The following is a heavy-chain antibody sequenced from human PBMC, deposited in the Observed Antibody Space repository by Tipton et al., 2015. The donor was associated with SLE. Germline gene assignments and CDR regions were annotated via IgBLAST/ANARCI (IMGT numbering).Heavy chain of an antibody. V-gene: IGHV3-43D*03. Sequence: SLRLSCAASGFTFDDYAMHWVRQAPGKGLEWVSLISWDGGSTYYADSVKGRFTISRDNSKNSLYLQMNSLRAEDTAVYYCAREEFGVVIAIRYFDLWGRGTLVTVSS. D-gene: IGHD2-21*01. CDR1: GFTFDDYA. CDR3: AREEFGVVIAIRYFDL. J-gene: IGHJ2*01. CDR2: ISWDGGST.